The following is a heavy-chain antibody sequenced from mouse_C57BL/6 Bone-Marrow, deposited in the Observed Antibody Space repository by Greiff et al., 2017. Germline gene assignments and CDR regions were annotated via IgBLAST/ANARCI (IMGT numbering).Heavy chain of an antibody. CDR3: ARQGYYYGSDWYFDV. J-gene: IGHJ1*03. CDR1: GFTFSSYG. V-gene: IGHV5-6*02. D-gene: IGHD1-1*01. Sequence: EVKLMESGGDLVKPGGSLKLSCAASGFTFSSYGMSWVRQTPDKRLEWVATISSGGSYTYYPDSVKGRFTITRDNAKHTLYLQMSSLKSEDTAMYYCARQGYYYGSDWYFDVWGTGTTVTVSS. CDR2: ISSGGSYT.